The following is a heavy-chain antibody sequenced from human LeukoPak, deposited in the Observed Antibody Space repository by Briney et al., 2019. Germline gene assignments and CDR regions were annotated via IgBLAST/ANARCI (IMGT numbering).Heavy chain of an antibody. J-gene: IGHJ4*02. CDR3: AIGGSYYGY. V-gene: IGHV4-59*08. Sequence: PSETLSLTCSVSGGSISIYYWSWIRQPPGMGLEWIGNIYYSGSTNYNPSLKSRVTISLDTSKSQFSLQLSSVTAADTAVYYCAIGGSYYGYWGQGTLVTVSS. CDR2: IYYSGST. CDR1: GGSISIYY. D-gene: IGHD1-26*01.